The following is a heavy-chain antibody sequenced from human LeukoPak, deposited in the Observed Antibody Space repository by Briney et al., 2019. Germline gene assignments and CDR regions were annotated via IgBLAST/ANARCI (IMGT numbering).Heavy chain of an antibody. Sequence: GGSLRLSCAASGFTSSDYYMSWIRQAPGKGLEWVSYISSSSSYTNYADSVKGRFTISRDNAKNSLYLQMNSLRAEDTAVYYCAINSIVVPAAMDFDYWGQGTLVTVSS. J-gene: IGHJ4*02. CDR2: ISSSSSYT. D-gene: IGHD2-2*01. CDR1: GFTSSDYY. V-gene: IGHV3-11*06. CDR3: AINSIVVPAAMDFDY.